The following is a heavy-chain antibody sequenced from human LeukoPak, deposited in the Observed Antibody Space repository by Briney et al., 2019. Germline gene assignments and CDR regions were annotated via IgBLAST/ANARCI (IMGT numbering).Heavy chain of an antibody. V-gene: IGHV4-59*01. Sequence: SETLSLTCTVSGGSISGYYWSWIRQPPGKGLEWIGYIYYSGSTNYNPSLKSRVTISIDTSKNQFSLKLSSVTAADTAVYYCARAHPVTSDWNQRVGFWFDPWGQGTLVTVSS. CDR3: ARAHPVTSDWNQRVGFWFDP. D-gene: IGHD1-1*01. J-gene: IGHJ5*02. CDR1: GGSISGYY. CDR2: IYYSGST.